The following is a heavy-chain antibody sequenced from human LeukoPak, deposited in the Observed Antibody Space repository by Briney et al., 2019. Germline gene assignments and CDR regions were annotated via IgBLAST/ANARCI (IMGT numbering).Heavy chain of an antibody. CDR1: GFTFSSYA. CDR2: ISGSGGST. V-gene: IGHV3-23*01. J-gene: IGHJ4*02. Sequence: GGSLRLSCAASGFTFSSYAMSWVRQAPGKGLEWVSGISGSGGSTYYADSVKGRFTISRDTSKNTVYLQMNSLRAEDTAVYYCARSLVYFDCWGQGTLVTVSS. CDR3: ARSLVYFDC.